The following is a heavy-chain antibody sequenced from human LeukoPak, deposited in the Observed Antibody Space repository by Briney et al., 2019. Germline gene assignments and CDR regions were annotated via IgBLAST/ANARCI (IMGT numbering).Heavy chain of an antibody. Sequence: ASVKVSCKASGYTFTSYGISWVRQAPGQGLEWMGWISAYNGNTNYAQKLQGRVTMTTDTSTSTAYMELRSLRSDDTAVYYCAREYYYDSSGYYPQGGNWFGPWGQGTLVTVSS. D-gene: IGHD3-22*01. J-gene: IGHJ5*02. CDR1: GYTFTSYG. CDR2: ISAYNGNT. V-gene: IGHV1-18*01. CDR3: AREYYYDSSGYYPQGGNWFGP.